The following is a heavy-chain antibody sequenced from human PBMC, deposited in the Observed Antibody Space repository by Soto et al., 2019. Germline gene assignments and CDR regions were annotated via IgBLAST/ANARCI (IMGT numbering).Heavy chain of an antibody. CDR3: ARGVTMVRGVIPYYYYGMDV. Sequence: SETLSLTCTVSGGSVSSGSYYWSWIRQPPGKGLEWIGYIYYSGSTNYNPSLKSRVTISVDTSKNQFSLKLSSVTAADTAVYYCARGVTMVRGVIPYYYYGMDVWGQGTTVTV. D-gene: IGHD3-10*01. V-gene: IGHV4-61*01. CDR2: IYYSGST. CDR1: GGSVSSGSYY. J-gene: IGHJ6*02.